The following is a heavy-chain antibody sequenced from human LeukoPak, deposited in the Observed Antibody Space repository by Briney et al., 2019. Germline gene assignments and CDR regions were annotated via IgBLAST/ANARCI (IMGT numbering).Heavy chain of an antibody. CDR2: ISWNSGSI. D-gene: IGHD3-10*01. CDR3: AKGHGSGSYYVDY. CDR1: GFTFDDYA. J-gene: IGHJ4*02. V-gene: IGHV3-9*01. Sequence: GGSLRLSCAASGFTFDDYAMHWVRQAPGKGLEWVSGISWNSGSIGYADSVKGRFTISRDNAKNSLYLQMNSLRAEDTALYYCAKGHGSGSYYVDYWGQGTLVTVSS.